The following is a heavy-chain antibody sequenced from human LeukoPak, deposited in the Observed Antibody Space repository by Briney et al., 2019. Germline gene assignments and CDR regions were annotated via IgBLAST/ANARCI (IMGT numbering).Heavy chain of an antibody. CDR2: ISGDGTTT. CDR1: GLTFTSYW. V-gene: IGHV3-74*01. CDR3: TRDPPDIVLLPAAAHRFDS. J-gene: IGHJ4*02. D-gene: IGHD2-2*01. Sequence: PGGSLRLSYAASGLTFTSYWMHWVRQTPGKGLVWVSRISGDGTTTTYADSVKGRFTVSRDNAKNTLYLQMSSLRADDTAVYYCTRDPPDIVLLPAAAHRFDSWGQGTLVTVSS.